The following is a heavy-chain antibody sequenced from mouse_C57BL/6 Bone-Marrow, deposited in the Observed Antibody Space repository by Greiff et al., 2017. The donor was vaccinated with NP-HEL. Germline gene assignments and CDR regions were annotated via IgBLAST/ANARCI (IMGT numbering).Heavy chain of an antibody. J-gene: IGHJ3*01. Sequence: EVKLQESGGDLVKPGGSLKLSCAASGFTFSSYGMSWVRQTPDKRLEWVATISSGGSYTYYPDSVKGRSTISRDNAKNTLYLQMSSLKSEDTAMYYCARHGYSAFAYWGQGTLVTVSA. CDR3: ARHGYSAFAY. CDR2: ISSGGSYT. D-gene: IGHD2-12*01. V-gene: IGHV5-6*01. CDR1: GFTFSSYG.